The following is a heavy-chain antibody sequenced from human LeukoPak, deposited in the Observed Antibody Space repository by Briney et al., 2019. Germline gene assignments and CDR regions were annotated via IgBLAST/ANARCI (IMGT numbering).Heavy chain of an antibody. CDR2: IKQEGSEK. D-gene: IGHD3-10*01. J-gene: IGHJ5*02. CDR3: ARAGMVRGVTDWFDP. CDR1: GFTFRSYW. V-gene: IGHV3-7*01. Sequence: GGSLRLSCAASGFTFRSYWMTWVRQAPGKGLEWVANIKQEGSEKYYVDSVKGRFTISRDDAKNSLYLQMNSLRAEDTAVYYCARAGMVRGVTDWFDPWGQGTLVTVSS.